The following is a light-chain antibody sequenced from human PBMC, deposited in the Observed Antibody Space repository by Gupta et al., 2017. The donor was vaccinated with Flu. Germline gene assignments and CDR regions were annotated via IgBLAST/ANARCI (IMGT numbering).Light chain of an antibody. V-gene: IGLV3-9*01. CDR2: RDS. Sequence: SYELTQPVALSVALGQTAEITCGGDNIGLKNVHWYQQKPGQAPVLVIYRDSSLPSGIPERFSGSNWGNTATLTISRAQAGYDADYYCQVWDSSYVFGAVTKVTVL. CDR3: QVWDSSYV. CDR1: NIGLKN. J-gene: IGLJ1*01.